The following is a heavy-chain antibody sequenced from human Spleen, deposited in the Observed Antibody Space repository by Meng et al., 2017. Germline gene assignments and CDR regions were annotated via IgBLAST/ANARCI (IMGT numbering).Heavy chain of an antibody. V-gene: IGHV1-46*01. CDR1: GGTFSSYT. CDR2: INTSGGST. D-gene: IGHD3-10*01. J-gene: IGHJ5*02. CDR3: ARGPRISMVGEVMGWFDP. Sequence: ASVKVSCKASGGTFSSYTISWVRQAPGQGREWMGIINTSGGSTNYAQKFQGRVTMTTGTSTSTAYMALSSLRSEDTAVYFCARGPRISMVGEVMGWFDPWGQGTLVTVSS.